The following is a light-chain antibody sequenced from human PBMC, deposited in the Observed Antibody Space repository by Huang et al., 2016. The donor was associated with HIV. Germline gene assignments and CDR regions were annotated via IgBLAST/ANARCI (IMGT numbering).Light chain of an antibody. Sequence: EVVMTQSPATLSVSPGERATLSCRASQSVGSDLAWYQQKPGQAPRLVISGASTRATGIPARFSGSGSGTEFTLPISSLQSEDIAVYYCQQYKNWPPITFGQGTRLEMK. CDR1: QSVGSD. CDR3: QQYKNWPPIT. CDR2: GAS. V-gene: IGKV3-15*01. J-gene: IGKJ5*01.